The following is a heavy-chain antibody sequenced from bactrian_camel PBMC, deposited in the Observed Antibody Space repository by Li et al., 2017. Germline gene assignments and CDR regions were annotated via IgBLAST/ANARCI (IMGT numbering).Heavy chain of an antibody. CDR2: IFRRGQST. CDR3: AAGVWGAQFGIPSLGISSYTY. D-gene: IGHD3*01. CDR1: GYSIKNDH. J-gene: IGHJ4*01. V-gene: IGHV3S31*01. Sequence: VQLVESGGGLVQPGGSLRLSCAAPGYSIKNDHMSWARQAPGKEREGVATIFRRGQSTWTADAVRDRFIISQDYGKNTIYLKMNDLNPDDTAMYYCAAGVWGAQFGIPSLGISSYTYWGQGTQVTVS.